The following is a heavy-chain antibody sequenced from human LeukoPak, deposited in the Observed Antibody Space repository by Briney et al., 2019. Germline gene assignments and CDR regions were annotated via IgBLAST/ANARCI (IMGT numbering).Heavy chain of an antibody. CDR2: ISGSGGST. CDR1: RFTFSSSA. Sequence: GGSLRLPCAASRFTFSSSAMSWVRQAPGKGLEWVSAISGSGGSTYYADSVKGRFTISRDNSKNTLYLQMNSLRAEDTAVYYCAKDLWVIPFDYWGQGTLVTVSS. D-gene: IGHD3-16*02. V-gene: IGHV3-23*01. J-gene: IGHJ4*02. CDR3: AKDLWVIPFDY.